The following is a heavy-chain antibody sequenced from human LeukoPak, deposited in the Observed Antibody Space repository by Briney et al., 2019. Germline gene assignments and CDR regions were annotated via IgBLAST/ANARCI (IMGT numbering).Heavy chain of an antibody. V-gene: IGHV3-30*18. CDR2: ISYDGSDK. D-gene: IGHD3-10*02. CDR3: AKVAATLFGFYDF. J-gene: IGHJ4*02. CDR1: GFTFNDYG. Sequence: GGSLRLSCAASGFTFNDYGLHWARQAPGKGLEGVAVISYDGSDKYYADSVKGRFTISRDNSKNTLYLQVNSLRTEDTAVYYCAKVAATLFGFYDFWGQGTLVTVSS.